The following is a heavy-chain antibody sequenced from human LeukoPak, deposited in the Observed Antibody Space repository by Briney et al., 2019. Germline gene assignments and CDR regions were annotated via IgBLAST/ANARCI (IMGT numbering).Heavy chain of an antibody. J-gene: IGHJ4*02. CDR2: IYYSGST. CDR1: GGSISSYY. D-gene: IGHD3-9*01. Sequence: SETLSLTCTVSGGSISSYYWSWIRQPPGKGLEWIGYIYYSGSTNYNPSLKSRVTISIDTSKNQFSLKLSSVTAADTAVYYCARHAATGYSDFWGQGTLVTVSS. CDR3: ARHAATGYSDF. V-gene: IGHV4-59*08.